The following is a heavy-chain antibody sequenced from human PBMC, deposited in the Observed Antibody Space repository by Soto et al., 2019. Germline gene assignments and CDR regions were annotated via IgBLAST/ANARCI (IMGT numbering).Heavy chain of an antibody. Sequence: PLETLSLTCAFYGGAFSGYYYTLIRYPPGTGLEWIGEINHSGSTNYNPSLKSRVTISVDTSNKQFSLKLTSMTAADTAVYYCARDKITGIFDYWGQGTLVT. CDR2: INHSGST. V-gene: IGHV4-34*01. CDR1: GGAFSGYY. J-gene: IGHJ4*02. CDR3: ARDKITGIFDY. D-gene: IGHD2-8*02.